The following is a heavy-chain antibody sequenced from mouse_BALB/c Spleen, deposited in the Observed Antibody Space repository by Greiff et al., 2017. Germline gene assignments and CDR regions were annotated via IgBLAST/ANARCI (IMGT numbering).Heavy chain of an antibody. D-gene: IGHD1-2*01. V-gene: IGHV5-17*02. CDR1: GFTFSSFG. Sequence: EVKLVESGGGLVQPGGSRKLSCAASGFTFSSFGMHWVRQAPEKGLEWVAYISSGSSTIYYADKVKGRFTISRDNPKNTLFLQMTLLRSEDTAMYYCARGYGRPYYWYFDVWGAGTTVTVSS. CDR2: ISSGSSTI. J-gene: IGHJ1*01. CDR3: ARGYGRPYYWYFDV.